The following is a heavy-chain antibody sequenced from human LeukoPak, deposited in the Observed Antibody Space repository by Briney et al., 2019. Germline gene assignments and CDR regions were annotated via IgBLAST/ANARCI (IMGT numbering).Heavy chain of an antibody. Sequence: ASVKVSCKVSGYTLTELSMHWVRQAPGKGLEWMGGFDPEDGETIYAQKFQGRVTMTEDTSTDTAYMELSSLRSEDTAVYYCATDPEMATNAGAFDIWGQGTMVTVSS. J-gene: IGHJ3*02. CDR3: ATDPEMATNAGAFDI. V-gene: IGHV1-24*01. D-gene: IGHD5-24*01. CDR1: GYTLTELS. CDR2: FDPEDGET.